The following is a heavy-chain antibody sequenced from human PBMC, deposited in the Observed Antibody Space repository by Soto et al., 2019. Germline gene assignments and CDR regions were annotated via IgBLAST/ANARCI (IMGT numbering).Heavy chain of an antibody. J-gene: IGHJ4*02. D-gene: IGHD3-10*01. CDR2: ISGSGGST. V-gene: IGHV3-23*01. CDR3: AKAFSGTFGELLFWN. CDR1: GFTFSSYA. Sequence: EVQLLESGGGLVQPGGSLRLSCAASGFTFSSYAMSWVRQAPGKGLEWVSAISGSGGSTYYADSVKGRFTISRDNSKNTLYLQMNSLRAEGTAVYYCAKAFSGTFGELLFWNWGQGTLVTVSS.